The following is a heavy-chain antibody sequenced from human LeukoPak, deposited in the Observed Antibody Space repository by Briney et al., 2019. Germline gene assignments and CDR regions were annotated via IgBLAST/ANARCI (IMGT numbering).Heavy chain of an antibody. J-gene: IGHJ5*02. CDR2: IMPLFGTA. CDR1: GGTFSSYA. CDR3: ARDVHGDYGSGWFDP. Sequence: SVKVSCKASGGTFSSYAISWVRQAPGQGLEWLGGIMPLFGTAGYAQKFQGRVTITKDESTRTVYLELTSLTPDDTAVYYCARDVHGDYGSGWFDPWGQGTLVSVSS. V-gene: IGHV1-69*05. D-gene: IGHD4-17*01.